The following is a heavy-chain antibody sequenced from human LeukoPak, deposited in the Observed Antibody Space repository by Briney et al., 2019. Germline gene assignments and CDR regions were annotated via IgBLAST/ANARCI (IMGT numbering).Heavy chain of an antibody. CDR2: INHSGST. J-gene: IGHJ6*02. CDR3: ARVGYSSSWYGGATGYYYGMDV. D-gene: IGHD6-13*01. Sequence: SETLSLTCAVYGGSFSGYYWSWIRQPPGKGLEWIGEINHSGSTNYNPSLKSRVTISVDTSKNQFSLKLSPVTAADTAVYYCARVGYSSSWYGGATGYYYGMDVWGQGTTVTVSS. V-gene: IGHV4-34*01. CDR1: GGSFSGYY.